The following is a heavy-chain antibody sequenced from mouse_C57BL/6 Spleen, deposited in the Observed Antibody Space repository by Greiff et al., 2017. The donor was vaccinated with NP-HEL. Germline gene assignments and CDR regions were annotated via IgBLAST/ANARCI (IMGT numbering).Heavy chain of an antibody. V-gene: IGHV5-6*02. CDR1: GFTFSSYG. Sequence: DVMLVESGGDLVKPGGSLKLSCAASGFTFSSYGMSWVRQTPDKRLEWVATISSGGSYTYYPDSVKGRFTISRDNAKNTLYLQMSSLKSEDTAMYYCARPSSSPAWFAYWGQGTLVTVSA. CDR3: ARPSSSPAWFAY. CDR2: ISSGGSYT. D-gene: IGHD1-1*01. J-gene: IGHJ3*01.